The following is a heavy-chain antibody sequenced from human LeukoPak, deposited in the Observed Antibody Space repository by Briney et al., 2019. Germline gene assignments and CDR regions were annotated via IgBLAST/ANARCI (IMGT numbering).Heavy chain of an antibody. D-gene: IGHD4-17*01. J-gene: IGHJ4*02. Sequence: GRSLRLSCAASGFTFSSYGMHWVRQAPGKGLEWVAVIWYDGSNKYYADSVKGRFTISRDNSKNTLYLQMNSLRAEDTAVYYCAKDLPVYGDYTQGLDYWGQGTLVTVSS. CDR2: IWYDGSNK. V-gene: IGHV3-33*06. CDR1: GFTFSSYG. CDR3: AKDLPVYGDYTQGLDY.